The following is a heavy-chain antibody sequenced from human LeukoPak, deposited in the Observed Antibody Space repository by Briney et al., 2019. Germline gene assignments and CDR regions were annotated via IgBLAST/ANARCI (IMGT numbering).Heavy chain of an antibody. CDR1: GFTFSSYA. Sequence: GGSLRLSCAASGFTFSSYAMSWVRQAPGKGLELVPAISGSGGSTYYADSVKGRFTISRDNSKNTLYLQMNSLRAEDTAVYYCANSGHHDILTFDPWGQGTLVTVSS. J-gene: IGHJ5*02. CDR3: ANSGHHDILTFDP. CDR2: ISGSGGST. D-gene: IGHD3-9*01. V-gene: IGHV3-23*01.